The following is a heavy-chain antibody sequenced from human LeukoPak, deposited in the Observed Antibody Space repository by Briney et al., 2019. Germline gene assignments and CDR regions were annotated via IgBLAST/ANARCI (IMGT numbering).Heavy chain of an antibody. V-gene: IGHV1-2*02. CDR3: ARDQWELSVGYYYYYYMDV. CDR1: GYTFTGYY. Sequence: ASVKVSCKASGYTFTGYYMHWVRQAPGRGLEWMGWINPNSGGTNYAQKFQGRVTMTRDTSISTAYMELSRLRSDDTAVYYCARDQWELSVGYYYYYYMDVWGKGTTVTISS. J-gene: IGHJ6*03. CDR2: INPNSGGT. D-gene: IGHD1-26*01.